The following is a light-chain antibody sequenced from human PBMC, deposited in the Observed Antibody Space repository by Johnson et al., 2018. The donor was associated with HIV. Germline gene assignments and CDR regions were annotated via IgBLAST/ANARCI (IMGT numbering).Light chain of an antibody. CDR2: KNN. CDR3: GTLDTSLSAGGV. V-gene: IGLV1-51*02. Sequence: QSVLTQPPSVSAAPGQKVTISCSGSSSNIGNNYVSWYQQLPGTAPKLLIYKNNKRPSGIPDRFSGSKSGTSATLGITGLQTGDEADYYCGTLDTSLSAGGVFGPGTKVTVL. J-gene: IGLJ1*01. CDR1: SSNIGNNY.